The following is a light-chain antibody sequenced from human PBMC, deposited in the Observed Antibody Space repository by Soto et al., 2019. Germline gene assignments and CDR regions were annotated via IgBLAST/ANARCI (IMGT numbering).Light chain of an antibody. CDR1: QSISSY. CDR3: QQSYSTPIS. V-gene: IGKV1-39*01. J-gene: IGKJ5*01. CDR2: DAS. Sequence: DIQMTQSPSSLSASVGERVTITCRASQSISSYLNWYQQKPGKAPKLLICDASSLESGVPSRFSGSGSGTDFTLTISSLQPEDFATYYCQQSYSTPISFGQGTRLEIK.